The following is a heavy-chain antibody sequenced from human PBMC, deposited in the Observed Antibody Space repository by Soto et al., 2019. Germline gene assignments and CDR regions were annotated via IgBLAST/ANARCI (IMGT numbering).Heavy chain of an antibody. CDR1: GYTFTSYG. Sequence: ASVKVSCKASGYTFTSYGISWVRQAPGQGLEWMGWISAYNGNTNYAQKLQGRVTMTTDTSTSTAYMELRSLRSDDTAVYYCASPGASGYVNDASDIWGQGTMVTVS. CDR3: ASPGASGYVNDASDI. J-gene: IGHJ3*02. CDR2: ISAYNGNT. V-gene: IGHV1-18*01. D-gene: IGHD5-12*01.